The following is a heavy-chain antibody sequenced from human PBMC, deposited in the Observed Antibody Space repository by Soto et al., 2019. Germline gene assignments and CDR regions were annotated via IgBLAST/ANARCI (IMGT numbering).Heavy chain of an antibody. J-gene: IGHJ4*02. CDR3: ATASPERYYFDY. D-gene: IGHD1-1*01. CDR2: IYYSGST. Sequence: QVQLQESGPGLVKPSQTLSLTCTVSGGSISSGGYYWSWIRQHPGKGLEWIGYIYYSGSTYYNPSLKSRVTITVDTSKNEFSLKLSSVTAADTAVYYCATASPERYYFDYWGQGTLVTVSS. CDR1: GGSISSGGYY. V-gene: IGHV4-31*03.